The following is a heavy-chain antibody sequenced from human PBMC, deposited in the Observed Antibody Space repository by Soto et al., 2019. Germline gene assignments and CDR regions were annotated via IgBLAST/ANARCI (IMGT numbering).Heavy chain of an antibody. CDR2: IIPIFGTA. CDR1: GGTFSSYA. D-gene: IGHD6-13*01. Sequence: QVQLVQSGAEVKKPGSSVKVSCKASGGTFSSYAISWVRQAPGQGLEWMGGIIPIFGTANYAQKFQGRVTITADEXXSXASXELSSLRSEDTAVYYCARRGVAVAGSLDYYYGMDVWGQGTTVTVSS. CDR3: ARRGVAVAGSLDYYYGMDV. V-gene: IGHV1-69*12. J-gene: IGHJ6*02.